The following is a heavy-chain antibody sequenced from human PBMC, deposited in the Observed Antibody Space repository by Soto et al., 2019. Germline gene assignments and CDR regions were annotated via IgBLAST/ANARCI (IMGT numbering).Heavy chain of an antibody. J-gene: IGHJ5*02. D-gene: IGHD3-22*01. Sequence: ASVKVSCKASGGTFSSYAISWVRQAPGQGLEWMGGIIPIFGTANYAQKFQGRVTITADESTSTAYMELSSLRSEDTVVYYCARAGVVTNSNWFDPWGQGTLVTVSS. CDR2: IIPIFGTA. V-gene: IGHV1-69*01. CDR3: ARAGVVTNSNWFDP. CDR1: GGTFSSYA.